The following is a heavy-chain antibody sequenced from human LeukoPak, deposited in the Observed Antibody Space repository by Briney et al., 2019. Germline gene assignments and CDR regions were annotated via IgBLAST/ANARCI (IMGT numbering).Heavy chain of an antibody. Sequence: GASVKVSCKASGGTFSSYAISWVRQAPGQGLEWMGGIIPIFGTANYAQKFQGRVTITADESTSTAYMELSSLRSEDTAVYYCARGPWELLPYYFDYWGQGTLVTVSS. CDR2: IIPIFGTA. D-gene: IGHD1-26*01. CDR3: ARGPWELLPYYFDY. J-gene: IGHJ4*02. CDR1: GGTFSSYA. V-gene: IGHV1-69*13.